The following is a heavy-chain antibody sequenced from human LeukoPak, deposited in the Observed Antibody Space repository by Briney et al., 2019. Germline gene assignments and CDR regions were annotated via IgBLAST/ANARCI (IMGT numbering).Heavy chain of an antibody. D-gene: IGHD4-23*01. Sequence: SESLSLTCTVSGGSISSSSYYCGWIRQPPGKGLEWTGRIYYSGSTYYNPSLKSRVTISVDTSKDQFSLKLSSVAAADTAVYFCARIHDYGGNWEYYYMDVWGKGTTVTVSS. CDR1: GGSISSSSYY. CDR2: IYYSGST. CDR3: ARIHDYGGNWEYYYMDV. J-gene: IGHJ6*03. V-gene: IGHV4-39*07.